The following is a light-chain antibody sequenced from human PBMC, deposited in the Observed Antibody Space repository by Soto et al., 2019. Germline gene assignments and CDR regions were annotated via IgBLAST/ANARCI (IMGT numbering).Light chain of an antibody. V-gene: IGKV1-17*01. CDR1: QGIGSD. Sequence: QMTQSPSSLSASVGDRVTITCRASQGIGSDLGWYQQKPGKAPNRLIYAASSLQSGVPSRFSGSGSGTEFTLTISSLQPEDFATYYCLQHNSYPRAFGQGTKVEMK. J-gene: IGKJ1*01. CDR2: AAS. CDR3: LQHNSYPRA.